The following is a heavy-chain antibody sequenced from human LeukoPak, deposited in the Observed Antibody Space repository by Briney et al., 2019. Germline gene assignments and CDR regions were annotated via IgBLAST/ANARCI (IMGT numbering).Heavy chain of an antibody. Sequence: ASVKVSCKASGYTFTGYYMHWVRQAPGHGLERMGRINPNSGGTNYAQKFQGRVTMTRDTSISTAYMELSRLRSDDTAVYYCARDPVAGEFDYWGQGTLVTVSS. J-gene: IGHJ4*02. CDR2: INPNSGGT. D-gene: IGHD6-19*01. CDR3: ARDPVAGEFDY. V-gene: IGHV1-2*06. CDR1: GYTFTGYY.